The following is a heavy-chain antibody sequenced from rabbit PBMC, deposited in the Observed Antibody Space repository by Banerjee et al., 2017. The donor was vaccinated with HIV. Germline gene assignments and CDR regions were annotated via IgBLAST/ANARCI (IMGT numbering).Heavy chain of an antibody. CDR2: IYAGSSGST. CDR3: ARDVISIDYYNL. V-gene: IGHV1S40*01. CDR1: GFSFSSSYY. D-gene: IGHD1-1*01. J-gene: IGHJ4*01. Sequence: LEESGGDLVKPGASLTLTCTASGFSFSSSYYMCWVRQAPGKGLEWIACIYAGSSGSTYYASWAKGRFTISKTSSTTVTLQMTSLTAADTATYFCARDVISIDYYNLWGPGTLVTVS.